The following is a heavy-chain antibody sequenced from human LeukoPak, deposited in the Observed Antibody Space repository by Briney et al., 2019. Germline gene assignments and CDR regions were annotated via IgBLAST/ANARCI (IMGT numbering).Heavy chain of an antibody. CDR3: TRGGLIVGLDY. Sequence: PGGSRRLSCVASGFIFSDAWMSWVRQAPGKGLEWVGFIRSKAFGGTTEYAASVKGRFTISRDDSKSIAYLQMNSLKTEDTAVYYRTRGGLIVGLDYWGQGTLVTVSS. D-gene: IGHD2-21*01. V-gene: IGHV3-49*04. CDR2: IRSKAFGGTT. CDR1: GFIFSDAW. J-gene: IGHJ4*02.